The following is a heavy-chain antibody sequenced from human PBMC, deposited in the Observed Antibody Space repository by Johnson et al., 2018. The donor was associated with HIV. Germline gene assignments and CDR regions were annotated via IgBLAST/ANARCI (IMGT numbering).Heavy chain of an antibody. CDR2: INWNGGST. CDR3: ARERVVQGDPDAFDI. D-gene: IGHD3-16*01. V-gene: IGHV3-9*01. Sequence: VQLVESGGGLVQPGRSLRLSCAASGFTFDDYAMHWVRQAPGQGLEWVSGINWNGGSTGYADSVKGRFTISRDNAKNSLYLQMNSLRAEDTALYCCARERVVQGDPDAFDIWGQGTMVPVSS. J-gene: IGHJ3*02. CDR1: GFTFDDYA.